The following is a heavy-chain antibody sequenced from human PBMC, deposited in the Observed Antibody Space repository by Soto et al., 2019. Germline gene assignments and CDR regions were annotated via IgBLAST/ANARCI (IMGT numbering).Heavy chain of an antibody. V-gene: IGHV1-69*12. CDR3: ARYRSCSGNSCNYYYGMDV. Sequence: QVQLVQSGAEVKKPGSSVKVSCKASGGTFSSYAISWVRQAPGQGLEWMGGIIPIFDTVNYAQKFQGRVTITADESTSTAYMELSSLRSEDTAVYYCARYRSCSGNSCNYYYGMDVWGQGTTVTVSS. D-gene: IGHD2-15*01. J-gene: IGHJ6*02. CDR1: GGTFSSYA. CDR2: IIPIFDTV.